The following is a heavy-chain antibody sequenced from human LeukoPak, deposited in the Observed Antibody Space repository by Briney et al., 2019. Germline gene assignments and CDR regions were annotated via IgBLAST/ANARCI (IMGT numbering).Heavy chain of an antibody. V-gene: IGHV1-69*05. CDR1: GGAFSSYA. CDR3: ARGRDGYNSGELDY. CDR2: IIPIFGTA. Sequence: SVKVSCKASGGAFSSYAISWVRQAPGQGLEWMGRIIPIFGTANYAQKFQGRVTITTDESTSTAYMELSSLRSEDTAVYYCARGRDGYNSGELDYWGQGTLVTVSS. D-gene: IGHD5-24*01. J-gene: IGHJ4*02.